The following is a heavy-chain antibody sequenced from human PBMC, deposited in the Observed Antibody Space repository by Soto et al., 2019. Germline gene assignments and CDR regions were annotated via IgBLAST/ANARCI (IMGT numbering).Heavy chain of an antibody. V-gene: IGHV4-30-2*01. CDR2: IYHSGST. D-gene: IGHD3-22*01. CDR1: GASISSGGYS. J-gene: IGHJ4*02. Sequence: QLQLQESCTGLVKPSQTLSLTCAVSGASISSGGYSWSWIRQPPGKGLEWIGYIYHSGSTYYNPSLKSRVTISVDRSKNQFSLKLSSVTAADTAVYYCARGAPVVNDYWGQGTLVTVSS. CDR3: ARGAPVVNDY.